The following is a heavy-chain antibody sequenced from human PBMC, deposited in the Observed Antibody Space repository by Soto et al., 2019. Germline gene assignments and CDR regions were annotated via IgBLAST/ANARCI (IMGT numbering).Heavy chain of an antibody. CDR2: IYYSGST. D-gene: IGHD6-13*01. CDR3: ARGRLAAAGH. V-gene: IGHV4-31*03. CDR1: GGSISSGGYY. Sequence: TSETLSLTCTVSGGSISSGGYYWSWIRQHPGKGLEWVGYIYYSGSTYYNPSLKSRVTISVDTSKNQFSLKLSSVTAADTAVYYCARGRLAAAGHWGQGTLVTVSS. J-gene: IGHJ4*02.